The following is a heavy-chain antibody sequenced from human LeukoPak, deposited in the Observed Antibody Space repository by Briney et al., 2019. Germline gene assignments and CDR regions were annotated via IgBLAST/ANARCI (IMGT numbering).Heavy chain of an antibody. Sequence: SETLSLTCAVYGGSFSGYYWSWIRQPPGKGLEWIGEINHSGSTNYNPSLKSRVTISVDTSKNQFSLKLSSVTAADTAVYYCARALYYYDSSDTTCGFDYWGQGTLVTVSS. CDR1: GGSFSGYY. CDR2: INHSGST. D-gene: IGHD3-22*01. CDR3: ARALYYYDSSDTTCGFDY. V-gene: IGHV4-34*01. J-gene: IGHJ4*02.